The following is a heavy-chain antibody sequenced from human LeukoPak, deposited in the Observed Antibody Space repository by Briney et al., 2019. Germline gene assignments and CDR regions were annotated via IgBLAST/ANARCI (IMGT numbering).Heavy chain of an antibody. D-gene: IGHD6-13*01. CDR1: GGSISSGGYY. V-gene: IGHV4-31*03. Sequence: PSETLSLTCTVSGGSISSGGYYWSWIRQHPGKGLEWIGYIYYSGSTYYNPSLKSRVTISVDTSKNQFSLKLSSVTAADTAVYYCVILLGSSSWYVDYWGQGTLVTVSS. J-gene: IGHJ4*02. CDR3: VILLGSSSWYVDY. CDR2: IYYSGST.